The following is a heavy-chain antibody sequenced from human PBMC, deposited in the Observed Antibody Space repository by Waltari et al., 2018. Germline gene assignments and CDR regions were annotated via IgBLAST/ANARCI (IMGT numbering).Heavy chain of an antibody. CDR1: GYSISSGYY. D-gene: IGHD2-2*01. Sequence: QVQLQESGPGLVKPSETLSLTCTVSGYSISSGYYWGWIRQPPGTGLEWIGSIYHSGSTYYNPSLKSRVTISVDTSKNQFSLKLSSVTAADTAVYYCARESIVVVPAAQFGYFDLWGRGTLVTVSS. CDR2: IYHSGST. J-gene: IGHJ2*01. V-gene: IGHV4-38-2*02. CDR3: ARESIVVVPAAQFGYFDL.